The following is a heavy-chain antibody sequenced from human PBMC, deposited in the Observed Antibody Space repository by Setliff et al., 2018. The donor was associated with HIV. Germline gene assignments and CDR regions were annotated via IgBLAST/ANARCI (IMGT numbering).Heavy chain of an antibody. D-gene: IGHD3-22*01. V-gene: IGHV4-4*07. CDR1: GGSISSYY. CDR3: ARGGSYDTFDY. J-gene: IGHJ4*02. CDR2: IYPSGST. Sequence: PSETLSLTCTVSGGSISSYYWSWIRQPAGKGLEWIGRIYPSGSTSYNPSLKSRVTMSVDTSKNQISLKLSSVTAADTAVYYCARGGSYDTFDYWGQGTLVTVSS.